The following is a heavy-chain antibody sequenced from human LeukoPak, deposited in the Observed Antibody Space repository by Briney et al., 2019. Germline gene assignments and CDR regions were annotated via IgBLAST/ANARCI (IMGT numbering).Heavy chain of an antibody. CDR2: INHGGST. J-gene: IGHJ4*02. D-gene: IGHD6-13*01. CDR1: GGPFSGYY. Sequence: SETLSLTCAVYGGPFSGYYWSWIRQPPGKGLEWIGEINHGGSTNYNPSLKSRVTIPVDTSKNHFSLRLRSVTAADTAVYYCARCVSLYSSRSPFDYWGQGTLVTVSS. CDR3: ARCVSLYSSRSPFDY. V-gene: IGHV4-34*01.